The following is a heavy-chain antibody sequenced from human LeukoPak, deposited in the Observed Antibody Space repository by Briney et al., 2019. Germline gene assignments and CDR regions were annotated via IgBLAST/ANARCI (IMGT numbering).Heavy chain of an antibody. CDR1: GFTFSSSD. CDR2: ITGSGGNT. Sequence: GTSLRLSCAASGFTFSSSDMHWVRQAPGKGLEWVSAITGSGGNTYYADSVKGRFTISRDNSKNTVFLQMNSLRAEDTAVYYCAKWGDYDVLTGYYVSDYWGQGTLATVSS. J-gene: IGHJ4*02. CDR3: AKWGDYDVLTGYYVSDY. V-gene: IGHV3-23*01. D-gene: IGHD3-9*01.